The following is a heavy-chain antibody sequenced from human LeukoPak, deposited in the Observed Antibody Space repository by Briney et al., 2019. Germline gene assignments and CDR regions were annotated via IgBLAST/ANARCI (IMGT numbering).Heavy chain of an antibody. D-gene: IGHD3-10*01. V-gene: IGHV4-39*01. CDR1: GVSISSDSYY. J-gene: IGHJ4*02. Sequence: SETLSLTCTVSGVSISSDSYYWGWIRRPPGKGLELIGTVFYSGTTYYNPSLRSRLTISVDTSKNQFSLRLTSVTAADPTVYYCARLAAIRGVVFIDYWGQGALVTVSS. CDR2: VFYSGTT. CDR3: ARLAAIRGVVFIDY.